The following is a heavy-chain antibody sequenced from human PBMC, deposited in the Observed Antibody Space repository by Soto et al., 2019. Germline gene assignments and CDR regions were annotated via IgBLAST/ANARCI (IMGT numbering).Heavy chain of an antibody. J-gene: IGHJ1*01. CDR2: INQGGSQK. D-gene: IGHD3-10*01. Sequence: PWGSLGLSCAGSGFRFSSSWMSWIRQAPGKGLEWVAHINQGGSQKYYVDSAMGRFTISRDNAKTSLYLQMNNLRAEDTATYYWASWADGADVDYLPNRGQGT. V-gene: IGHV3-7*03. CDR3: ASWADGADVDYLPN. CDR1: GFRFSSSW.